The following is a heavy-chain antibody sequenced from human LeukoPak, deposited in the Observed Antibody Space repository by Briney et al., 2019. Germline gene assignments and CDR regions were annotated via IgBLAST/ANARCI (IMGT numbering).Heavy chain of an antibody. CDR3: VKALLKYAYFDAFDI. J-gene: IGHJ3*02. D-gene: IGHD2-21*01. CDR1: GFSFSSYA. CDR2: ISSNGGTT. Sequence: PGGSLRLSCSASGFSFSSYAMHWVRQAPAKGLEFVSTISSNGGTTYYADSLKGRFTISRDNSKNTLYLQMSSLRVEDTAVYYCVKALLKYAYFDAFDIWGQGTMVTVSS. V-gene: IGHV3-64D*06.